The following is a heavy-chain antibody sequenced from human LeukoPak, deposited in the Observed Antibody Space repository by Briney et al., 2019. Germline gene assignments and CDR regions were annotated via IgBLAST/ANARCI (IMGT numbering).Heavy chain of an antibody. J-gene: IGHJ4*02. D-gene: IGHD3-22*01. Sequence: PGGSLRLSCAASGFIFSSYWMSWVRQAPGKGLEWVANIKRDGSEAYYVDSAKGRFTISRDNTKNSLHLQMNSLRAEDTAVYFCARVLPYDRSGYYPPLFDYWGQGTLVTVSA. CDR2: IKRDGSEA. CDR3: ARVLPYDRSGYYPPLFDY. V-gene: IGHV3-7*01. CDR1: GFIFSSYW.